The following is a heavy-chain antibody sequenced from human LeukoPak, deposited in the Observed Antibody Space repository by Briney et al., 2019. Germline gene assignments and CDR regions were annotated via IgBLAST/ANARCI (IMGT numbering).Heavy chain of an antibody. J-gene: IGHJ5*02. CDR2: INPNSGGT. CDR3: ARGRLVYDFWSGYYWFDP. CDR1: GYTLTGYY. D-gene: IGHD3-3*01. Sequence: ASVKVSCKASGYTLTGYYIQFVRQAPGQGLEWMGWINPNSGGTNYAQKFQGRVTMTRDTSISTAYMELSRLRSDDTAVYYCARGRLVYDFWSGYYWFDPWGQGTLVTVSS. V-gene: IGHV1-2*02.